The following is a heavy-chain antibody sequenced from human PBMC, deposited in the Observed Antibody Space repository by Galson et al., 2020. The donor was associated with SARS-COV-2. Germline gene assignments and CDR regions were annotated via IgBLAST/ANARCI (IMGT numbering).Heavy chain of an antibody. CDR2: ISSSGSSI. D-gene: IGHD2-15*01. J-gene: IGHJ1*01. CDR1: GFTFRDYF. Sequence: NSGGSLRLSCAASGFTFRDYFMSWVRQAPGKGLEWVSYISSSGSSINYADSVKGRFTISRDNAKNSLNLQMNSLRVEDTAVYYCARVGDCSGGICYGAEYFQHWGQGTLVTVSS. CDR3: ARVGDCSGGICYGAEYFQH. V-gene: IGHV3-11*04.